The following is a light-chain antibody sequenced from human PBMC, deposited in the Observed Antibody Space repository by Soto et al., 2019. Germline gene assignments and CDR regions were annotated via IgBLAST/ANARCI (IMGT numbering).Light chain of an antibody. Sequence: HSVLTQPPSVSGAPGQRVTISCTGSSSNIGAGYDVHWYQQLPGTAPKLLIYGNSNRPSGVPDRFSGSKSGTSASLAITGLQAEDEADYYCQSYDSSLSGSYVVFGGGTKVTVL. V-gene: IGLV1-40*01. CDR3: QSYDSSLSGSYVV. CDR1: SSNIGAGYD. J-gene: IGLJ2*01. CDR2: GNS.